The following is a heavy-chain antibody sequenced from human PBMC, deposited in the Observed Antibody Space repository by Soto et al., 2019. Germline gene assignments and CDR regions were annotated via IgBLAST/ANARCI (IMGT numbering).Heavy chain of an antibody. V-gene: IGHV2-5*02. CDR2: IYWDDDK. CDR3: AHTPTSIYYDFWSGYSY. D-gene: IGHD3-3*01. CDR1: GFSLSTSGVG. J-gene: IGHJ4*02. Sequence: SGPTLVNPTQTLTLTCTFSGFSLSTSGVGVGWIRQPPGKALEWLALIYWDDDKRYSPSLKSRLTITKDTSKNQVVLTMTNMDPVDTATYYCAHTPTSIYYDFWSGYSYWGQGTLVTVSS.